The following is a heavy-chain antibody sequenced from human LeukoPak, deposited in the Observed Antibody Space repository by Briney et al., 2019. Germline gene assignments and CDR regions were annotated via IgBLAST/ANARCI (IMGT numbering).Heavy chain of an antibody. CDR2: IDNSGDST. CDR1: GFTFTTYA. Sequence: GGSLRLSCAASGFTFTTYAMTWVRQAPGKGLEWVSAIDNSGDSTYYADSVEGRFTISRDNSKNTLYLQMNNLRAEDTAVYYCAKDGSSRGSYSNYWGQGTLVTVSS. V-gene: IGHV3-23*01. CDR3: AKDGSSRGSYSNY. D-gene: IGHD1-26*01. J-gene: IGHJ4*02.